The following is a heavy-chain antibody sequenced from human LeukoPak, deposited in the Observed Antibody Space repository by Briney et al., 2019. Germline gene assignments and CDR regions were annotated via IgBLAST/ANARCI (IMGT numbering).Heavy chain of an antibody. Sequence: PSETLSLTCTVSGGSISSYYWSWIRQPPGKGLEWIGEINHSGSTNYNPSLKSRVTISVDTSKNQFSLKLSSVTAADTAVYYCARDTQSHAFDIWGQGTMVTVSS. CDR2: INHSGST. D-gene: IGHD4-11*01. J-gene: IGHJ3*02. CDR1: GGSISSYY. CDR3: ARDTQSHAFDI. V-gene: IGHV4-34*01.